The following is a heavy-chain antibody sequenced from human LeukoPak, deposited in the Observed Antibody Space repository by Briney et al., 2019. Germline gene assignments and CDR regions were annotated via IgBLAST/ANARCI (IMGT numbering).Heavy chain of an antibody. J-gene: IGHJ3*02. Sequence: GGSLRLSCAASGFTFSSYWMHWVRQAPGKGLVWVSRINSDGSSTSYADSVKGRFTISRDNAKNTLYLQMNSLGAEDTAVYYCASPAVIVAYRMSPDAFDIWGQGTTVTVSS. CDR3: ASPAVIVAYRMSPDAFDI. V-gene: IGHV3-74*01. CDR1: GFTFSSYW. D-gene: IGHD3-22*01. CDR2: INSDGSST.